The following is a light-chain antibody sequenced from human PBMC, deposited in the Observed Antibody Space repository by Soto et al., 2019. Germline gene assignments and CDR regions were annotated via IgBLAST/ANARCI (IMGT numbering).Light chain of an antibody. V-gene: IGKV3-20*01. Sequence: EIVLTQSPATLSLSPGEIATLSCRASQSVSSSYLAWYQQKPGQAPRLLIYGASSRATGIPGRFSGSGSGTDFTLTISRLEPEDFAVYYCQQYGSYRTFGQGTKVDIK. J-gene: IGKJ1*01. CDR3: QQYGSYRT. CDR2: GAS. CDR1: QSVSSSY.